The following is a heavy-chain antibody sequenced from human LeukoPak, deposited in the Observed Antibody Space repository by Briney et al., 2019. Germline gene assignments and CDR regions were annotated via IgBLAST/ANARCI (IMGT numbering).Heavy chain of an antibody. J-gene: IGHJ6*02. CDR1: GGSFSGYY. V-gene: IGHV4-34*01. Sequence: SETLSLTCVVYGGSFSGYYWSWIRQPPGKGLEWIGEINHSGSTNYNPSLKSRVTISVDTSKNQFSLKLSSVTAADTAVYYCARVTVTTPYYYYYYGMDVWGQGTTVTVSS. CDR2: INHSGST. D-gene: IGHD4-17*01. CDR3: ARVTVTTPYYYYYYGMDV.